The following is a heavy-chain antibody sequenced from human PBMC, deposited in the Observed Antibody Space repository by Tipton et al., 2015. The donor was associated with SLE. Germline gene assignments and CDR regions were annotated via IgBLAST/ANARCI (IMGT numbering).Heavy chain of an antibody. CDR1: GVSISSANYY. Sequence: TLSLTCTVSGVSISSANYYWGWIRQPPGKGLEWIGHIYYSGSTYYIPSLKSRITISVDTSKNQFSLRLSSATAADTALYYCASLGMDYYFDLWGRGTLVTVSS. V-gene: IGHV4-39*01. CDR2: IYYSGST. D-gene: IGHD7-27*01. J-gene: IGHJ2*01. CDR3: ASLGMDYYFDL.